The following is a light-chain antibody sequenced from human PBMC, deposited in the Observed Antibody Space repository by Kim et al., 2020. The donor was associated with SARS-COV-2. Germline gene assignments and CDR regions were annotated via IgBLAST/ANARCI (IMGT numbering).Light chain of an antibody. J-gene: IGKJ1*01. CDR2: MLT. V-gene: IGKV2-40*01. Sequence: ASLPCQFTESLLEGDDGNTYLDWFLQKPGPSPQLLIYMLTSRASGVPDRFSSSGSGTDFTLKISRVEAEDVRVYYCMQRLEFPWTFGQGTKVDIK. CDR1: ESLLEGDDGNTY. CDR3: MQRLEFPWT.